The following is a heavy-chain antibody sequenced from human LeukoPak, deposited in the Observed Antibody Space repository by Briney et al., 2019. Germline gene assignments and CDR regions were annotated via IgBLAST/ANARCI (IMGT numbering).Heavy chain of an antibody. CDR1: GYTFTSYG. CDR2: ISAYNGNT. D-gene: IGHD6-13*01. Sequence: ASVKVSCKASGYTFTSYGISWVRQAPGQGLEWMGWISAYNGNTNYAQKPQGRVTMTTDTSTSTAYMELRSLRSDDTAVYYCARGAGYSSSWYPPGVDYWGQGTLVTVSS. V-gene: IGHV1-18*04. J-gene: IGHJ4*02. CDR3: ARGAGYSSSWYPPGVDY.